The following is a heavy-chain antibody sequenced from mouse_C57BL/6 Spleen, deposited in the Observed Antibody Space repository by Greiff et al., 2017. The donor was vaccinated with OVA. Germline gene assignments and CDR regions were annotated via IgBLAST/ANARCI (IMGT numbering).Heavy chain of an antibody. D-gene: IGHD1-1*01. CDR3: SRTLNYYGSSYWYFEV. V-gene: IGHV1-53*01. CDR2: INPSNGGT. J-gene: IGHJ1*03. CDR1: GYTFTSYW. Sequence: QVQLQQPGTELVKPGASVKLSCKASGYTFTSYWMHWVKQRPGQGLEWIGNINPSNGGTNYNEKFKSKATLTVDKSSSTAYMQLSSLTSEDSAVYSCSRTLNYYGSSYWYFEVWGTGTTVTVSS.